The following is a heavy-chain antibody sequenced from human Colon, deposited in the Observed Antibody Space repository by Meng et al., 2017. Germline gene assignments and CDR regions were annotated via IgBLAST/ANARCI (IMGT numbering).Heavy chain of an antibody. D-gene: IGHD2-15*01. CDR2: INPVNGET. Sequence: LVRSGSGVKEHGASVKVYCKASGYSFITYDIQWVRQATGQRLEWVGWINPVNGETKYSEKFQGRVIITRETSASTAYLELSSLISEDSAVYYCARGYYSGNGHSDFWGQGTLVTVSS. CDR1: GYSFITYD. CDR3: ARGYYSGNGHSDF. V-gene: IGHV1-3*01. J-gene: IGHJ4*02.